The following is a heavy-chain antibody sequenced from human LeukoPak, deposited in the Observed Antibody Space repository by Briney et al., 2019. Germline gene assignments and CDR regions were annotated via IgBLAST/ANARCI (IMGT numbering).Heavy chain of an antibody. CDR3: ARYLAVAEAFDY. CDR1: GFTFSSYA. D-gene: IGHD6-19*01. J-gene: IGHJ4*02. V-gene: IGHV3-30-3*01. Sequence: PGRSLRLSCAASGFTFSSYAMHWVRQAPGKGLEWVAVISYDGSNKYYADSVKGRFTISRDNSKNTLYLQMNSLRAEDTAVYYCARYLAVAEAFDYWGQGTLVTVSS. CDR2: ISYDGSNK.